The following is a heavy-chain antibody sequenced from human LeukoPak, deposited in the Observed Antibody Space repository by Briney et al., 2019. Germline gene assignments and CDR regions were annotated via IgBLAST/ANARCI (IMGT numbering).Heavy chain of an antibody. V-gene: IGHV1-24*01. CDR1: GSTLSKIS. Sequence: ASVKVSCTVSGSTLSKISTDWVRQAPGKGPEWMGHIGHEDGTTIHAQKFHGKFNMTVHTTTDTAYMEMNSLISECTAIYYCATGAIVFDFWGQGTLVTVSS. D-gene: IGHD3-22*01. CDR3: ATGAIVFDF. CDR2: IGHEDGTT. J-gene: IGHJ4*02.